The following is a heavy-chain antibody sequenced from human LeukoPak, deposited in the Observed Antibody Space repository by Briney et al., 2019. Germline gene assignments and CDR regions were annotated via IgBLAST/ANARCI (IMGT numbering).Heavy chain of an antibody. CDR3: ARHGQKYTSSFDD. Sequence: SETLSLTCTVSGGSISSYYCSWIRQPPGKGLEWIGYIYSSGSTNYNPSLKSRVTISVDTSKNQFSLKLSSVTAADTAVYLCARHGQKYTSSFDDWGQGTLVTVSS. D-gene: IGHD6-19*01. CDR1: GGSISSYY. J-gene: IGHJ4*02. V-gene: IGHV4-59*08. CDR2: IYSSGST.